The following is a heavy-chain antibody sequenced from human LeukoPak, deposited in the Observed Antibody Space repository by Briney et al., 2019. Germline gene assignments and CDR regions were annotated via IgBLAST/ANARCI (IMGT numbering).Heavy chain of an antibody. CDR3: AKDRTVGASYWYFDL. D-gene: IGHD1-26*01. CDR1: GFTFSSYG. V-gene: IGHV3-30*18. CDR2: ISSDGTNI. Sequence: PGGSLRLSCAASGFTFSSYGMHWVRQAPGKGLEWVAVISSDGTNIYHADSVKGRFTISRDSSQNTLFLHMNSLRAEDTAIYYCAKDRTVGASYWYFDLWGRGTLVTVSS. J-gene: IGHJ2*01.